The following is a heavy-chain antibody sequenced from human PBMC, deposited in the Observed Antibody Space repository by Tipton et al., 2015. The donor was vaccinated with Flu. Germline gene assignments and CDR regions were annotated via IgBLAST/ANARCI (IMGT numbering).Heavy chain of an antibody. V-gene: IGHV4-31*03. CDR2: IYYSGST. CDR3: ARGGSQKGHGGYDYGWFDP. J-gene: IGHJ5*02. CDR1: GGSISSGGYY. D-gene: IGHD5-12*01. Sequence: TLSLTCTVSGGSISSGGYYWSWIRQHPGKGLEWIGYIYYSGSTYYNPSLKSRVTISVDTSKNQFSLKLSSVTAADTAVYYCARGGSQKGHGGYDYGWFDPWGQGTLVTVSS.